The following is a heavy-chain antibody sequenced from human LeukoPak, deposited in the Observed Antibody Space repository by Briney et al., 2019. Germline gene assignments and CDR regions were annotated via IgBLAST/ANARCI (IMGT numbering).Heavy chain of an antibody. Sequence: SETLSLTCTVSGGSISSDYWSWIRQPPGKGLEWIGYIYYSGSTYYNPSLKSRVTISVDTSKNQFSLKLSSVTAADTAVYYCARGGGGSGSYPYYFDYWGQGTLVTVSS. CDR1: GGSISSDY. CDR2: IYYSGST. CDR3: ARGGGGSGSYPYYFDY. D-gene: IGHD3-10*01. J-gene: IGHJ4*02. V-gene: IGHV4-59*06.